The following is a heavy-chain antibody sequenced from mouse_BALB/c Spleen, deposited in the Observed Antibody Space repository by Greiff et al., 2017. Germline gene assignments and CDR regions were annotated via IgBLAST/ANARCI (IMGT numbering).Heavy chain of an antibody. J-gene: IGHJ3*01. CDR2: INPSNGRT. Sequence: QVQLQQPGAELVKPGASVKLSCKASGYTFTSYWMHWVKQRPGQGLEWIGEINPSNGRTNYNEKFKSKATLTVDKSSSTAYMQLSSLTSEDSAVYYCARIYYERGFAYWGQGTLVTVSA. V-gene: IGHV1S81*02. CDR1: GYTFTSYW. CDR3: ARIYYERGFAY. D-gene: IGHD1-1*01.